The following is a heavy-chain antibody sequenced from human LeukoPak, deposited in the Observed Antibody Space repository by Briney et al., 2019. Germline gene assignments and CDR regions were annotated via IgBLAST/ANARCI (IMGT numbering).Heavy chain of an antibody. J-gene: IGHJ4*02. CDR2: ISYDGSNK. CDR3: ASYYGSGSYYGGALDY. D-gene: IGHD3-10*01. CDR1: GFTFSRYG. Sequence: GGSLRLSCAASGFTFSRYGMNWVRQAPGKGLEWEALISYDGSNKYYADSVKGRFTISRDDSKNTLYLQMNSLRAEDTAVYYCASYYGSGSYYGGALDYWGQGTLVTVSS. V-gene: IGHV3-30*03.